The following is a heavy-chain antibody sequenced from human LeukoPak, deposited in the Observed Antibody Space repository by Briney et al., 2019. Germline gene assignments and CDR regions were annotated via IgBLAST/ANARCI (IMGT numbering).Heavy chain of an antibody. V-gene: IGHV1-46*01. CDR2: IDPSGGST. J-gene: IGHJ4*02. D-gene: IGHD1-26*01. CDR1: GYTFTGYY. CDR3: ARVVYSGTSRGALDY. Sequence: ASVKVSCKASGYTFTGYYMHWVRQAPGQGLEWMGIIDPSGGSTSYAQKFQGRVTMTRDTATSTVYMELSSLRSEDTAAYYCARVVYSGTSRGALDYWGQGTLVTVSS.